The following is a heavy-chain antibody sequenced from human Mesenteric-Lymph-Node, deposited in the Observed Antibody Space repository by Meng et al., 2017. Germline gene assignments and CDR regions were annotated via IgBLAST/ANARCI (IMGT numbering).Heavy chain of an antibody. V-gene: IGHV3-33*01. CDR1: GFTFSTYA. D-gene: IGHD6-13*01. CDR3: ATSIMAAGTIDY. Sequence: GESLKISCAASGFTFSTYAMHWVRQAPGKGLEWVAVIWSNGINKYYADSVKGRFTISSDNSKNTLYVQMNSLRAEDTAVYYCATSIMAAGTIDYWGQGTLVTVSS. J-gene: IGHJ4*03. CDR2: IWSNGINK.